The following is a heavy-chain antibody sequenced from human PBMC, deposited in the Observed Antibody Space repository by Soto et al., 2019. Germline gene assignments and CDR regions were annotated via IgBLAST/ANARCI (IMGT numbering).Heavy chain of an antibody. CDR3: AKGDNLGPKTGYAFDP. J-gene: IGHJ5*02. CDR2: TYFRSKWYN. V-gene: IGHV6-1*01. CDR1: GGSVSSNTAS. Sequence: SQTLSLTCAISGGSVSSNTASWNWIRQSPSRGLEWLGKTYFRSKWYNDYAVSVKSRIIINPDTSNNQFSLQLNSVTPEDTAMYFCAKGDNLGPKTGYAFDPWGQGIMVTVSS. D-gene: IGHD5-12*01.